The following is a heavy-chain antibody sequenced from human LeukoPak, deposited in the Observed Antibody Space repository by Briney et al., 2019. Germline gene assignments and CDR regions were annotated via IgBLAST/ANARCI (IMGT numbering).Heavy chain of an antibody. CDR2: IKPDGSAQ. D-gene: IGHD3-22*01. V-gene: IGHV3-7*01. J-gene: IGHJ5*02. Sequence: GGSLRLSCAASGFTFSSYAMHWVRQAPGKGLEWVATIKPDGSAQYYVDSAKGRFTISRDNAKNSLFLQINSLRAEDTAVYYCANGGTYSSGPWGQGTLVTVSS. CDR3: ANGGTYSSGP. CDR1: GFTFSSYA.